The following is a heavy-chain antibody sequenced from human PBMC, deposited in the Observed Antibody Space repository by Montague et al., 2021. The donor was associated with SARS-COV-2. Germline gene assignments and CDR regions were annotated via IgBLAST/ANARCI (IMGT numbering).Heavy chain of an antibody. J-gene: IGHJ5*02. CDR3: AGLGMVASGPNWFDP. CDR2: INQDGSEI. D-gene: IGHD7-27*01. CDR1: GFTFSHYW. V-gene: IGHV3-7*03. Sequence: SLRLSCAASGFTFSHYWMSWVRQAPGKELEWVANINQDGSEIYLVDSLKGRFIISRDNAKNSLYLQVNSLRAEDTAVYYCAGLGMVASGPNWFDPWGQGTLVTVSS.